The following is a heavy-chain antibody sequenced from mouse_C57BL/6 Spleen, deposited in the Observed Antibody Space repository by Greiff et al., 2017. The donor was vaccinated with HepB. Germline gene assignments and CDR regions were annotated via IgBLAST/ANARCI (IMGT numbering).Heavy chain of an antibody. CDR1: GYTFTDYN. D-gene: IGHD2-10*02. CDR2: INPNNGGT. J-gene: IGHJ4*01. V-gene: IGHV1-18*01. CDR3: ARSYDPYYAMDY. Sequence: EVQLQQSGPELVKPGASVKIPCKASGYTFTDYNMDWVKQSHGKSLEWIGDINPNNGGTIYNQKFKGKATLTVDKSSSTAYMELRSLTSEDTAVYYCARSYDPYYAMDYWGQGTSVTVSS.